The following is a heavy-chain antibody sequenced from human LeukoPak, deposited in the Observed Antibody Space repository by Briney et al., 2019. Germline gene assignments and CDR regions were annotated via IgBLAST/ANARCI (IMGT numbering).Heavy chain of an antibody. Sequence: GGSLRLSCAASGFTFSSYWMSWVRQAPGKGLEWVAVMSYDGSNKDYADSVKGRFTISRDNSKNTLYLQMNSLRVEDTAVYYCARTYRSGWYYFDYWGQGTLVTVSS. V-gene: IGHV3-30-3*01. CDR3: ARTYRSGWYYFDY. D-gene: IGHD6-19*01. CDR1: GFTFSSYW. J-gene: IGHJ4*02. CDR2: MSYDGSNK.